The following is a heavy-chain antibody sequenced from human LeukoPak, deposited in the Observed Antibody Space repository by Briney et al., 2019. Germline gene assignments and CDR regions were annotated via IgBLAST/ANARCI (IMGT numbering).Heavy chain of an antibody. CDR2: IFFSGTT. Sequence: NSSETLSLTCTVSGGSISGYIWSWIRQPPGKGLEWIGYIFFSGTTNYNPSLKSRVAISVDTSKNQFSPKLSSVTAADTAIYYCARLIAVTGTVDYFDYWGQGTLVTVSS. V-gene: IGHV4-59*01. CDR1: GGSISGYI. J-gene: IGHJ4*02. D-gene: IGHD6-19*01. CDR3: ARLIAVTGTVDYFDY.